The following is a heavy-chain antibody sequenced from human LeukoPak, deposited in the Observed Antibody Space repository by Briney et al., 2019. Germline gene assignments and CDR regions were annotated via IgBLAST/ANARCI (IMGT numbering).Heavy chain of an antibody. Sequence: KPSETLSLTCTVSGGPISSYYWSWIRQTPGKGLEWIGYIYYSGSTNYNPSLKSRVTISVDTSKNQFSLKLRSVTAADTAVYDCARVNEYSRSSGGYINYYYYMDVWGKGTTVTVSS. CDR3: ARVNEYSRSSGGYINYYYYMDV. CDR2: IYYSGST. J-gene: IGHJ6*03. CDR1: GGPISSYY. D-gene: IGHD6-6*01. V-gene: IGHV4-59*01.